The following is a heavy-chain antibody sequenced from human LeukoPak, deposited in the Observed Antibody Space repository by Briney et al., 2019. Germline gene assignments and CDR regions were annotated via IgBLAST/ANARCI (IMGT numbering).Heavy chain of an antibody. CDR3: VKEIIKGNGWYYFEY. CDR2: IYSGGST. V-gene: IGHV3-53*01. CDR1: GGSISSSSYY. D-gene: IGHD6-19*01. Sequence: ETLSLTCTVSGGSISSSSYYWGWIRQPPGKGLEWVSVIYSGGSTYCRGSVKGRFTISRDNSKNTLYLQMNSLRAEDTAVYYCVKEIIKGNGWYYFEYWGQGTLVTVSS. J-gene: IGHJ4*02.